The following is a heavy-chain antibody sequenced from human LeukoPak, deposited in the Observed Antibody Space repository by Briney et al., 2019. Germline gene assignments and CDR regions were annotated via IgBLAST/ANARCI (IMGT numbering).Heavy chain of an antibody. D-gene: IGHD5-12*01. CDR2: IYYSGST. CDR3: ARRGGYSGYEGI. V-gene: IGHV4-59*01. Sequence: PSETLSLTCTVSGGSISSYYWSWIRQPPGKGLEWIGYIYYSGSTNYNPSLKSRVTISIDTSKNQFSLNLRSVTAADMAVYYCARRGGYSGYEGIWGQGTMVTVSS. J-gene: IGHJ3*02. CDR1: GGSISSYY.